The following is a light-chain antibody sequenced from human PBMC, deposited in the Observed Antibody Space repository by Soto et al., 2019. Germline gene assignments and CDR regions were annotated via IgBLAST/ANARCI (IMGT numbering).Light chain of an antibody. J-gene: IGLJ2*01. CDR1: SSDIGAYNY. Sequence: HSVLTQPASVSGSPGQSITISCTGTSSDIGAYNYVSWYQQHPGKAPKLMIYDVTNRPSGVSNRFSGSKSGNTASLTISGLQAEDESNYYCSSYASSGFVLFGGGTKVTVL. CDR2: DVT. V-gene: IGLV2-14*01. CDR3: SSYASSGFVL.